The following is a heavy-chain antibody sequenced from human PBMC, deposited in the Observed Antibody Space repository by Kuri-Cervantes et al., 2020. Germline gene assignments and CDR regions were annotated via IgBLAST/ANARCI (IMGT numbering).Heavy chain of an antibody. Sequence: GESLKISCAASGFTFSRYAIHWVRQAPGKGLEWVAVISYGGSNKYYAESVKGRFTISRDNSKNTLYLQMNSLRAEDTAVYYCAKGDLGIPLGFDYWGQGTLVTVSS. V-gene: IGHV3-30-3*01. CDR3: AKGDLGIPLGFDY. J-gene: IGHJ4*02. CDR2: ISYGGSNK. D-gene: IGHD1-14*01. CDR1: GFTFSRYA.